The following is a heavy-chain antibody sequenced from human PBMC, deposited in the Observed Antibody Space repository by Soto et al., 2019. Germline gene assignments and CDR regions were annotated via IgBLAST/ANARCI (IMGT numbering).Heavy chain of an antibody. CDR1: GGSISSYY. CDR3: ARGYGIAAAGLFFDY. V-gene: IGHV4-59*01. Sequence: SETLSLTCTVSGGSISSYYWSWIRQPPGKGLEWIGYIYYSGSTNYNPSLKSRVTISVDTSKNQFSLKLSSVTAADTAVYYCARGYGIAAAGLFFDYWGQGTLVTV. D-gene: IGHD6-13*01. CDR2: IYYSGST. J-gene: IGHJ4*02.